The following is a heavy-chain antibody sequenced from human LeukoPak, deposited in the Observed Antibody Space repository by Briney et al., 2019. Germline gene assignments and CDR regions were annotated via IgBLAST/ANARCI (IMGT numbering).Heavy chain of an antibody. D-gene: IGHD6-19*01. CDR3: ARGPGVAGPFDY. J-gene: IGHJ4*02. Sequence: GASVKVSCKASGYTFSGYYMHWVRQAPGQGPEWMGWINPNSGGTNYAQKFQGRVTMTRDTPISTAYMELSRLTSDDTAVYYCARGPGVAGPFDYWGQGTLVTVSS. CDR2: INPNSGGT. CDR1: GYTFSGYY. V-gene: IGHV1-2*02.